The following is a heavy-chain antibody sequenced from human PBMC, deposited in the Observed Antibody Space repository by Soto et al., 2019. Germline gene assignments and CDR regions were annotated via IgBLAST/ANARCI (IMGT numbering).Heavy chain of an antibody. D-gene: IGHD6-13*01. CDR1: GYTFTGYY. CDR2: INPNSGGT. J-gene: IGHJ5*02. CDR3: ARGVGGFSSSCYWRCFDT. V-gene: IGHV1-2*02. Sequence: GASVKVSCKASGYTFTGYYMHWVRQAPGQGLEWMGWINPNSGGTNYAQKFQGRVTMTRDTSISTAYMELSRLRSDDTAVYYCARGVGGFSSSCYWRCFDTWGQGTLVTVSS.